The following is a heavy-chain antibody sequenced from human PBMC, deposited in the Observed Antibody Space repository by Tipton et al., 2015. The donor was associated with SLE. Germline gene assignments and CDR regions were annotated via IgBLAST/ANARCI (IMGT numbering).Heavy chain of an antibody. CDR2: IFITGSA. CDR3: ARDTGNPPNYFDY. Sequence: TLSLTCTVSGGSISSGGHFWSWIRQPAGKGLEWIGRIFITGSANYNPSLKSRVTMSIDTSRNQYSLKVTSVTASDTAVYYCARDTGNPPNYFDYWGQGILVTVSS. D-gene: IGHD2/OR15-2a*01. CDR1: GGSISSGGHF. V-gene: IGHV4-61*02. J-gene: IGHJ4*02.